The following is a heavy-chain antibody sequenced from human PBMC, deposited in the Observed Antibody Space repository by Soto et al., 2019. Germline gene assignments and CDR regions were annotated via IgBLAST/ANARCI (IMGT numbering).Heavy chain of an antibody. CDR1: GFTFSSHS. D-gene: IGHD5-12*01. Sequence: EVQVLESGGGLVQPGGSLRLSCVGSGFTFSSHSITWVRQTPVKGLEWVSGITGSGDNTWYRDSVRGRFTLSRDNSKNTAYLQMNSLRADDTAVYYCARWSGYGDLWGQGTLVTVSS. V-gene: IGHV3-23*01. CDR2: ITGSGDNT. J-gene: IGHJ4*02. CDR3: ARWSGYGDL.